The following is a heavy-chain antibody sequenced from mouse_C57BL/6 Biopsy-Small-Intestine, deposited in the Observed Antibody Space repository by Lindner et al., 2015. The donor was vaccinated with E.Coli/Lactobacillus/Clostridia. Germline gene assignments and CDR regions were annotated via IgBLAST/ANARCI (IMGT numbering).Heavy chain of an antibody. D-gene: IGHD4-1*01. J-gene: IGHJ4*01. V-gene: IGHV14-2*02. CDR3: ARMYTGSPHLDY. Sequence: SVKVSCKVSGYTLTELSMHWVRQAPGKGLEWMGGFDPEDGETIYAQKFQGRVTMTEDTSTDTAYMDLSSLRSDDTAVYYCARMYTGSPHLDYWGQGTLVTVSS. CDR2: FDPEDGET. CDR1: GYTLTELS.